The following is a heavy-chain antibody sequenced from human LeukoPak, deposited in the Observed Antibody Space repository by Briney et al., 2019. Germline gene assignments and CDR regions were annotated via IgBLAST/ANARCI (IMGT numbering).Heavy chain of an antibody. V-gene: IGHV4-39*07. CDR2: ICYSGST. CDR1: GGSISSSSYY. J-gene: IGHJ5*02. D-gene: IGHD6-6*01. Sequence: SETLSLTCTVSGGSISSSSYYWGWIRQPPGKGLEWIGSICYSGSTYYNPSLKSRVTISVDTSKNQFSLKLSSVTAADTAVYYCARGGSSSSWFDPWGQGTLVTVSS. CDR3: ARGGSSSSWFDP.